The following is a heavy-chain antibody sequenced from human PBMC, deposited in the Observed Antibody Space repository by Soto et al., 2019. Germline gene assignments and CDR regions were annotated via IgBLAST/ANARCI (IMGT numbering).Heavy chain of an antibody. Sequence: QVQLVQSGAEVKKPGASVKVSCKASGYKFINHYIHWVRQAPGVGLEWMGIINPNGGGADYAQKFQDRVTMTTDTYMNTVHMNLRSLTSEDTAVYCCARDSSASATSYSFDNWGQGTLVSVSS. CDR1: GYKFINHY. V-gene: IGHV1-46*01. J-gene: IGHJ4*02. CDR2: INPNGGGA. D-gene: IGHD3-10*01. CDR3: ARDSSASATSYSFDN.